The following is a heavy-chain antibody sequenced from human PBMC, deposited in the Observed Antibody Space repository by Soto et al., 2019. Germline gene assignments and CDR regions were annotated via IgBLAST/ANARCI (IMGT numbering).Heavy chain of an antibody. CDR1: GFTFSYYW. CDR3: ARGNYGGFDY. CDR2: IYSDGSAT. V-gene: IGHV3-74*03. D-gene: IGHD4-17*01. J-gene: IGHJ4*02. Sequence: GGSLRLSCAASGFTFSYYWMHWVRQTPEKGLVWVARIYSDGSATTYADSVKGRFTISRDNSKDTLYLQMNSLRADDTAVYYCARGNYGGFDYWGQGTLVTVSS.